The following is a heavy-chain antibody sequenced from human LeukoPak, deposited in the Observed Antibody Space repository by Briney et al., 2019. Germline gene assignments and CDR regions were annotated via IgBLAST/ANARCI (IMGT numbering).Heavy chain of an antibody. CDR1: GFKFSNFV. Sequence: GGSLRLSCTASGFKFSNFVMNWVRQAPGKGLEWVAGILNDGSDKDYSDSVKGRFTISRDNSKNTVYLQMNSLGPEDTAVYYCAKYKGAALYFHYGMDVWGQGTTVIVSS. J-gene: IGHJ6*02. CDR3: AKYKGAALYFHYGMDV. D-gene: IGHD6-13*01. CDR2: ILNDGSDK. V-gene: IGHV3-30*18.